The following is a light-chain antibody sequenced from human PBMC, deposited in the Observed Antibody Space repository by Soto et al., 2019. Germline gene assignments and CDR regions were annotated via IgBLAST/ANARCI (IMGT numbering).Light chain of an antibody. V-gene: IGKV3-15*01. CDR3: QQYSQWPT. Sequence: EIVMTQSPVTLSVSPGERATLSCRTSESVSGKLAWYQQKPGQAPRLLIYDTASRATAIPARFSGSGSGTEFTLTISSLQSEDFAVYYCQQYSQWPTFGQGTRLEIK. CDR2: DTA. J-gene: IGKJ5*01. CDR1: ESVSGK.